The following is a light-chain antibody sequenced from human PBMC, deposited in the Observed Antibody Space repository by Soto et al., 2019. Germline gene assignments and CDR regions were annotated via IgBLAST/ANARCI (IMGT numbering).Light chain of an antibody. CDR3: AACDDSLNGLV. CDR2: YDD. CDR1: SSNIGNNA. J-gene: IGLJ1*01. Sequence: QSVLTQPPSVSEAPRQRVTISCSGSSSNIGNNAVNWYQQLPGKAPKLLIYYDDLLPSGVSDRFSGSKSGTSASLAISGLQSEDEADYYCAACDDSLNGLVFGTGTKLTVL. V-gene: IGLV1-36*01.